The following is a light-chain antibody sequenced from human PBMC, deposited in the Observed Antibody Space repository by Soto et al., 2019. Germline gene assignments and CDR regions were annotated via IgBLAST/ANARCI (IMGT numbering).Light chain of an antibody. CDR3: QQSYSTPLT. J-gene: IGKJ4*01. CDR2: AAS. CDR1: QSISSY. V-gene: IGKV1-39*01. Sequence: DIQITQSPSSLSASVGDRVTMTCRASQSISSYLNWYQQKPGKAPKLLIYAASSLQSGVPSRFSGSGSGTDFTLTISSLQPEDFATYYCQQSYSTPLTFGGGTKVDI.